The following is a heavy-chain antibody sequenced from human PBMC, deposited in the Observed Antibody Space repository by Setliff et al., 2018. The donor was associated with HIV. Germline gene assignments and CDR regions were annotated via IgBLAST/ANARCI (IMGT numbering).Heavy chain of an antibody. Sequence: PGGSLRLSRAASGFTFSSYSMNWVRQTPGKGLEWVSYISSSDTTIYYADSVKGRFTISRDNAKNSLYLQMSSLRAEDTAVYYCARDSSRGYLDWLSLKYYYSYYIDVWGKGTTVTVSS. V-gene: IGHV3-48*01. CDR2: ISSSDTTI. J-gene: IGHJ6*03. CDR1: GFTFSSYS. D-gene: IGHD3-9*01. CDR3: ARDSSRGYLDWLSLKYYYSYYIDV.